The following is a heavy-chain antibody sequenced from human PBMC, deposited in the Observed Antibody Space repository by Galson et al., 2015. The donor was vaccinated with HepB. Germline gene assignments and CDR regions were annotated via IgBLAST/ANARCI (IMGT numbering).Heavy chain of an antibody. D-gene: IGHD3-22*01. CDR1: GYTFTDYY. CDR3: ATDPPYDSSGRYYHHYYGLDV. J-gene: IGHJ6*02. CDR2: INPNSGGT. V-gene: IGHV1-2*06. Sequence: SVKVSCKASGYTFTDYYIHWVRQAPGQGLEWMGRINPNSGGTNYAQKFQGRVTMTRDTSISTAYLDLSRLRSDDTAVYYCATDPPYDSSGRYYHHYYGLDVWGQGTTVSVSS.